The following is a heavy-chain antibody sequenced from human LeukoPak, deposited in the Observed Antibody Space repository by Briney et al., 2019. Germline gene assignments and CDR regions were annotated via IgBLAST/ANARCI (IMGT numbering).Heavy chain of an antibody. J-gene: IGHJ4*02. D-gene: IGHD1-26*01. Sequence: GGSLRLSCAASGFTFSSYWMSWVRQAPGKGLEWVSAISGSGGSTYYADSVKGRFTISRDNSKNTLYLQMNSLRAEDTAVYYCAKDFVTIVGATNFDYWGQGTLVTVSS. V-gene: IGHV3-23*01. CDR1: GFTFSSYW. CDR3: AKDFVTIVGATNFDY. CDR2: ISGSGGST.